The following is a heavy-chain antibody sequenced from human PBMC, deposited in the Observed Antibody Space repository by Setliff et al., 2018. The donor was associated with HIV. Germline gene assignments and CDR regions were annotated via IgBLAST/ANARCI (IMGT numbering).Heavy chain of an antibody. V-gene: IGHV1-18*01. J-gene: IGHJ1*01. Sequence: ASVKVSCKAFGGTFSAYAVSWVRQAPGQGLEWMGWISPYNGDTRYAQKFQGRVTLTTDTTTNTAYMEVRTLRSDDTAVYYCARGISRDSSGHYRDEYFQHWGQGTLVTVSS. CDR2: ISPYNGDT. D-gene: IGHD3-22*01. CDR3: ARGISRDSSGHYRDEYFQH. CDR1: GGTFSAYA.